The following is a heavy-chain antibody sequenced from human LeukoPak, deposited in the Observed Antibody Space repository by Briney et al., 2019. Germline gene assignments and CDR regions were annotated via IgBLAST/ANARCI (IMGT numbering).Heavy chain of an antibody. J-gene: IGHJ4*02. Sequence: PGGSLRLSCAASGFTFSRYDLSWVRQAPGKGLECVSTIGRGVGSTYYADSVKGRFTISRDNSKNTLYLQMNYLRADDTAVYYCAALSVRTTAYDYWGQGTLVTVSS. V-gene: IGHV3-23*01. CDR2: IGRGVGST. CDR1: GFTFSRYD. D-gene: IGHD4-17*01. CDR3: AALSVRTTAYDY.